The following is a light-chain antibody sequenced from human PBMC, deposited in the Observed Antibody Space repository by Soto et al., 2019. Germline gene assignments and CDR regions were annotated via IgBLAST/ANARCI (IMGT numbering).Light chain of an antibody. CDR3: SSYTIRNSWV. CDR1: SSDVGGYNR. CDR2: EVT. Sequence: SALTQPASVTGSPGQSITISCTGTSSDVGGYNRVSWYQQYPVTAHKRMNSEVTNRPSGVSYRFSASKSGNTASRTISGLQPEDEDDYYCSSYTIRNSWVFGGGTKLPVL. J-gene: IGLJ3*02. V-gene: IGLV2-14*01.